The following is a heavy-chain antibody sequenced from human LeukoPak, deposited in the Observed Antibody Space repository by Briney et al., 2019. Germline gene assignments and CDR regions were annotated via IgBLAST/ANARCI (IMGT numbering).Heavy chain of an antibody. CDR1: GDSISSSSYY. CDR3: ARRRYYESTGYLD. D-gene: IGHD3-22*01. Sequence: SETLSLTCTISGDSISSSSYYWGWIRQPPGKGLEWIGDIYYRGSTYYNPSLKSRVSISIDTSNNQFSLTLNSVTAADTALYFCARRRYYESTGYLDWGQGTLVTVSS. CDR2: IYYRGST. V-gene: IGHV4-39*01. J-gene: IGHJ1*01.